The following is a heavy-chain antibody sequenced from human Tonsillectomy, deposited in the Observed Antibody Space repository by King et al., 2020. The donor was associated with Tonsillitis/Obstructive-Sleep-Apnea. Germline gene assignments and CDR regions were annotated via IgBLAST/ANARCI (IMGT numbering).Heavy chain of an antibody. D-gene: IGHD3-22*01. CDR1: GYTFTNYG. CDR3: ARDSMSHYYDSSGYYTFEY. Sequence: QLVQSGAEVKKPGASVKVSCKASGYTFTNYGISWVRQAPGQGLEWMGWISAYNGHTNYAQKLQDRFTMTTDTSTSTAYMELRSLRSDDTALYYCARDSMSHYYDSSGYYTFEYWGQGTLVTVSS. J-gene: IGHJ4*02. CDR2: ISAYNGHT. V-gene: IGHV1-18*01.